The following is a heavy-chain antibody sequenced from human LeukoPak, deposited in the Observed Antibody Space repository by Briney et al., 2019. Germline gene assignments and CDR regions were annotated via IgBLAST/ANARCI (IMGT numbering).Heavy chain of an antibody. V-gene: IGHV3-21*01. D-gene: IGHD6-13*01. J-gene: IGHJ6*03. CDR3: AKVDRGDYSSSPVPYYNSYMNV. Sequence: GGSLRLSCAASGFTFSYYSMNWVRQAPGRGLEWVSCISSSSSLIFYSDSVRGRFTISRDNAKNLLYLHMNSLRVEDTAVYYCAKVDRGDYSSSPVPYYNSYMNVWGKGTTVTVSS. CDR2: ISSSSSLI. CDR1: GFTFSYYS.